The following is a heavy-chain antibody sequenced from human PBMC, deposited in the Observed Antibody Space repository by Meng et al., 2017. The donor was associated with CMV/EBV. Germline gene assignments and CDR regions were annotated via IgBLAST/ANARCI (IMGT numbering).Heavy chain of an antibody. V-gene: IGHV4-34*01. J-gene: IGHJ4*02. CDR3: ARALPSGYHDY. Sequence: GSLRLSCAVYGGSFSGYYWSWIRQLPGKGLEWIGESNHSGSTNYNPSLKSRVTISVDTSKNQFSLKLSSVTAADTAAYYCARALPSGYHDYWGQGTLVTVSS. CDR1: GGSFSGYY. D-gene: IGHD5-12*01. CDR2: SNHSGST.